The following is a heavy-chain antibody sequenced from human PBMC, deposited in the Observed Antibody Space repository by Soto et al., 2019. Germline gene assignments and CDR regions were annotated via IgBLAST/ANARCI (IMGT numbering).Heavy chain of an antibody. CDR1: GGSIISSSYY. J-gene: IGHJ4*02. CDR3: ARKVGASAY. CDR2: IYYSGST. V-gene: IGHV4-39*01. D-gene: IGHD1-26*01. Sequence: PPETQSHTYHVSGGSIISSSYYWGWIRQPPGKGLEWIGSIYYSGSTYYNPSLKSRVTISVDTSKNQFSLKLSSVTAADTAVYYCARKVGASAYWGQGTLVTV.